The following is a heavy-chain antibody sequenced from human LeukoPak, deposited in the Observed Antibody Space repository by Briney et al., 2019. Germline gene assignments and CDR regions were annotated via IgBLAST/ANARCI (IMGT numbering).Heavy chain of an antibody. CDR3: ARGQTVTGAKYYFDF. Sequence: GGSLRLSCAASGFTFSTYSMNWVRQAPGMGLEWVSFTRSRIYGGAPEYAASVRDRFFVSRDDSEGVAYLQMNDLKSEDTGVYYCARGQTVTGAKYYFDFWSPGTLVTVSS. D-gene: IGHD2/OR15-2a*01. V-gene: IGHV3-49*04. CDR1: GFTFSTYS. CDR2: TRSRIYGGAP. J-gene: IGHJ4*02.